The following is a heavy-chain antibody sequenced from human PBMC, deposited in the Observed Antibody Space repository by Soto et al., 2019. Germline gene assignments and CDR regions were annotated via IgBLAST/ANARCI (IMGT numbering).Heavy chain of an antibody. J-gene: IGHJ4*02. CDR3: ARGATSPSY. V-gene: IGHV3-23*01. CDR1: GFTFCSYG. CDR2: ISSSGGSA. Sequence: EVQLLESGGGLVQPGGSLRLSCAASGFTFCSYGMSWVRQAPGKGLEWVSAISSSGGSAYYADSVKGRFTISRDNSKNTLYLQMNSLRAEDTAVYYCARGATSPSYWGQGTLVTVSS.